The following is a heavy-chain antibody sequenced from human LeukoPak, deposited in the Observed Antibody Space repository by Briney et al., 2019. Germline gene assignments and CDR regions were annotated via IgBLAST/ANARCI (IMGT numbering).Heavy chain of an antibody. V-gene: IGHV3-23*01. J-gene: IGHJ3*02. CDR1: GFTFSSYA. D-gene: IGHD3-22*01. Sequence: GGSLRLSCAASGFTFSSYAMSWVRQAPGKGLEWVSGISGSGDNTYYADSVKGRFTISRDNSKNTLYLQMNSLRAEDTAVYYCAKSSSGYTDALDIWGQGTMVTVSS. CDR3: AKSSSGYTDALDI. CDR2: ISGSGDNT.